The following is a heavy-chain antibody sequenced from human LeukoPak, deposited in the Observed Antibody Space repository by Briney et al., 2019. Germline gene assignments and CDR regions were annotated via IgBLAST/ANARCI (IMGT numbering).Heavy chain of an antibody. CDR1: GGSISSYY. V-gene: IGHV4-59*12. J-gene: IGHJ4*02. D-gene: IGHD2-2*02. CDR3: AREDRYTTSRGDH. CDR2: IYYSGST. Sequence: PSETLSLTCTVSGGSISSYYWSWIRQPPGKGLEWIGYIYYSGSTNYNPSLKSRVTISVDTSKNQFSLNINSVTAADTAVYYCAREDRYTTSRGDHWGQGTLVTVSS.